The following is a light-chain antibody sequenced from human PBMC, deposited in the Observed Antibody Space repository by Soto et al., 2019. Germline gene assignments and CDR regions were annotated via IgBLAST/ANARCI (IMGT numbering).Light chain of an antibody. CDR1: QDISNW. J-gene: IGKJ4*01. V-gene: IGKV1D-16*01. Sequence: DIQMTQSPSSLSASVGDRVTITCRASQDISNWLAWYQQKPGKAPKSLIYATSNLQGGVPSRFSGSGSGTDFTLTISSLQPEDFATYYCQQYNAYPTFGGGTKVEIK. CDR2: ATS. CDR3: QQYNAYPT.